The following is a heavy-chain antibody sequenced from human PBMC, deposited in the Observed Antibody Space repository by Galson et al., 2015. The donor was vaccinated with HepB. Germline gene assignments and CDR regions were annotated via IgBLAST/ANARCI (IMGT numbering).Heavy chain of an antibody. CDR3: ARADYGDYDSLSGVAWYFDL. Sequence: SVKVSCKASGGTFSSYAISWVRQAPGQGLEWMGRIIPILGIANYAQKFQGRVTITADKSTSTAYMELSSLRSEDTAVYYCARADYGDYDSLSGVAWYFDLWGRGTLVTVSS. CDR2: IIPILGIA. D-gene: IGHD4-17*01. V-gene: IGHV1-69*04. J-gene: IGHJ2*01. CDR1: GGTFSSYA.